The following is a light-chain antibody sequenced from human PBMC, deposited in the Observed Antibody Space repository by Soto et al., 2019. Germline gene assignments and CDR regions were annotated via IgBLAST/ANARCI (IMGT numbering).Light chain of an antibody. CDR2: GAS. V-gene: IGKV3-20*01. CDR3: QQYGSSPLIT. Sequence: EIVLTQSPGTLSLSPGERATLSCRASQSVSSSYLAWYQQKPGQAPRLLIYGASSRATGIPDRFSGSGSGRDFTLTISSLEAEDFAVYYCQQYGSSPLITFGQGTRLDIK. CDR1: QSVSSSY. J-gene: IGKJ5*01.